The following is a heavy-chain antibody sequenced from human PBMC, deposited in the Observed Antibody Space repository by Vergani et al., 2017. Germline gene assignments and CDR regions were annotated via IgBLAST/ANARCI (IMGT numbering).Heavy chain of an antibody. CDR3: ARAVRGYSYGYQGGAFDI. J-gene: IGHJ3*02. CDR2: INAGNGNT. Sequence: QVQLVQPGAEVKKPGASVKVSCKASGYTFTSYAMHWVRQAPGQRLEWMGWINAGNGNTKYSQKFQGRVTITRDTSASTVYMELSSLRSEDTAVYYCARAVRGYSYGYQGGAFDIWGQGTMVTVSS. CDR1: GYTFTSYA. V-gene: IGHV1-3*01. D-gene: IGHD5-18*01.